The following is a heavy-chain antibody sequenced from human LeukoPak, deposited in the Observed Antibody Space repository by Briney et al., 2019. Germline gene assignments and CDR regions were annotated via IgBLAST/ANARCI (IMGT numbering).Heavy chain of an antibody. D-gene: IGHD4-17*01. CDR2: IYYSGST. J-gene: IGHJ4*02. CDR1: GGSICSGDYY. V-gene: IGHV4-30-4*08. CDR3: ASSYGDFPFDY. Sequence: SETLSLTCTVSGGSICSGDYYWSWIRQPPGKGLEWIGYIYYSGSTYYNPSLKSRVTISVDTSKNQFSLKLSSVTAADTAVYYCASSYGDFPFDYWGQGTLVTVSS.